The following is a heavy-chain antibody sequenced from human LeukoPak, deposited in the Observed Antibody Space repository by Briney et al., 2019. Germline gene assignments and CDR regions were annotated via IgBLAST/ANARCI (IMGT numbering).Heavy chain of an antibody. Sequence: GGSLRLSCAASGFTFSSYGMHWVRQAPGKGLEWVAVISYDGSNKYYADSVKGRFTISRDNSKNTLYLQMNSLRGEDTAVYYCAKEPLDWGQGTLVTVSS. V-gene: IGHV3-30*18. CDR2: ISYDGSNK. CDR3: AKEPLD. J-gene: IGHJ4*02. CDR1: GFTFSSYG.